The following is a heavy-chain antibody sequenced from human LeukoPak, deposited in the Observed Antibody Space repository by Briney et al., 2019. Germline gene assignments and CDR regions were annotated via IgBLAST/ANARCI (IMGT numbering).Heavy chain of an antibody. CDR1: GGSISSYS. V-gene: IGHV4-59*01. Sequence: SETLSLTCTVSGGSISSYSWTWFGQPPGKGMEWIVYLYYRGRTTYIPSLKSRVTISVDTSKNPFSLKLSSVTAADTAVYYCARSGYYGREFDYWGQGTLVTVSS. J-gene: IGHJ4*02. CDR3: ARSGYYGREFDY. CDR2: LYYRGRT. D-gene: IGHD3-3*01.